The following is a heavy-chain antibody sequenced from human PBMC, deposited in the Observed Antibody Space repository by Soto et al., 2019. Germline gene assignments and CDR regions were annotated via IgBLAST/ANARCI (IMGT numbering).Heavy chain of an antibody. CDR1: GFSFSNYA. CDR3: AALYSSSSGYY. Sequence: EVQLLESGGGLVQPGGSLRLSCAASGFSFSNYAMSWVRQAPGKGLEWVSAISGGGGSTYYADSVKGRFTISRDNSKNPLYLQMNSLRVEHTAVYYCAALYSSSSGYYWGQGTLVTVSS. D-gene: IGHD6-6*01. J-gene: IGHJ4*02. V-gene: IGHV3-23*01. CDR2: ISGGGGST.